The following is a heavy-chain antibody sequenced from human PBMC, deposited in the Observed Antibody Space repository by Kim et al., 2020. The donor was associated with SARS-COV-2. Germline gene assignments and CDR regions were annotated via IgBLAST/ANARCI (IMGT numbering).Heavy chain of an antibody. CDR3: AKRGRGHNGEA. V-gene: IGHV3-23*01. CDR1: GFTFSSYA. Sequence: GGSLRLSCAASGFTFSSYAMSWVRQAPGKGLEWVSAINAAGSDTYYADSVKGRFTISRDNSRSTLYLQMNSLRVEDTALYYCAKRGRGHNGEAWGQGTLVTVSS. D-gene: IGHD5-12*01. CDR2: INAAGSDT. J-gene: IGHJ5*02.